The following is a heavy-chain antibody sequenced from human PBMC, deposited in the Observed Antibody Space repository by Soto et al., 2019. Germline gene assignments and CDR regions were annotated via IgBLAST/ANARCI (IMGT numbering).Heavy chain of an antibody. Sequence: QVHLVQSGAEVKSPGSAVKVSCKVSGAGDTFSNYGLNWMRQAPGQGLEWMGGTIPAFGTANYAQKFQARVTITADTSTTTAYMELSSLRSDDTAVYYCWRHDKTALPPLDSWGQGTLVSVSS. V-gene: IGHV1-69*06. J-gene: IGHJ4*02. D-gene: IGHD1-1*01. CDR1: GAGDTFSNYG. CDR3: WRHDKTALPPLDS. CDR2: TIPAFGTA.